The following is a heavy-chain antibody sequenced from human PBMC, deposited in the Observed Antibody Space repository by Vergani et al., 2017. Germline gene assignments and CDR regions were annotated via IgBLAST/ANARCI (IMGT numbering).Heavy chain of an antibody. V-gene: IGHV3-21*02. D-gene: IGHD2-15*01. J-gene: IGHJ6*02. CDR3: ARYCSGGSCSANEYYYYGMDV. Sequence: EVQLVESGGGLVKPGGSLRLSCAASGFSFSSYSMNWVRQAPGKGLEWVASISGSSSYVFYRDSVEGRFTITRDNAKKSVYLQMNSLRAEDTAMYFCARYCSGGSCSANEYYYYGMDVWGQGTTVTVSS. CDR1: GFSFSSYS. CDR2: ISGSSSYV.